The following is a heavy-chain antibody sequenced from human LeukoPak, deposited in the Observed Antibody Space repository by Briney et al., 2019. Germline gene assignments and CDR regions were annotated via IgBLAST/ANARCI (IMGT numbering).Heavy chain of an antibody. V-gene: IGHV4-39*07. CDR2: IYYSGST. J-gene: IGHJ4*02. D-gene: IGHD2-15*01. CDR3: ARDQHSLTYFDY. Sequence: SETLSLTCTVSGGSVSSGDYYWSWIRQPPGKGLEWIGSIYYSGSTYCNPSLKSRVTISVDTSKNQFSLKLSSVTAADTAVYYCARDQHSLTYFDYWGQGTLVTVSS. CDR1: GGSVSSGDYY.